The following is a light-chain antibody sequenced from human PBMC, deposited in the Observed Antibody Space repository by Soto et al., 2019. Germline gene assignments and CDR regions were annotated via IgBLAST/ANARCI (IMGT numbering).Light chain of an antibody. Sequence: EIVLTQSPATLSLSPGERATLSCRASQTFSSHLAWYQQKPGQAPRLLIYDASKRATGIPARFSGRGSGTDFTLTISSLEPEDFAVYYCQQRSNWPPVITFGQGTRVE. CDR1: QTFSSH. CDR3: QQRSNWPPVIT. CDR2: DAS. V-gene: IGKV3-11*01. J-gene: IGKJ5*01.